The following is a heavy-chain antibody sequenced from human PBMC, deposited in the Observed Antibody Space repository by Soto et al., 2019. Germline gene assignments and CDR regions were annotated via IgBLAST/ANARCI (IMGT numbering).Heavy chain of an antibody. CDR3: ARSVFP. J-gene: IGHJ5*02. CDR1: CGSISSGVYY. V-gene: IGHV4-31*03. CDR2: IYYSGST. Sequence: QVQLQESGPGLVKPSQTLSLTCTVSCGSISSGVYYWSWIRQQPGKGMEWIGYIYYSGSTYYNPSLKCRGIIPVDTSKNQFPLKLSSVTAADTAVYYCARSVFPWGQGTLVTVSS.